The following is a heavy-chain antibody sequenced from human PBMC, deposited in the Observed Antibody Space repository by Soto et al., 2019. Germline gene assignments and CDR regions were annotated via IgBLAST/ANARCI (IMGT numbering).Heavy chain of an antibody. Sequence: GXSVKVPCKASGYSFTSYYMHWVRQAPGQGLEWMGIINPSGGSTIYAQKFQGRVTMTRDTSTSTVYMELSSLRSEDTAVYYCASGKSIGGSAFDIWGQGTMVTVSS. CDR1: GYSFTSYY. D-gene: IGHD3-10*01. V-gene: IGHV1-46*01. CDR3: ASGKSIGGSAFDI. J-gene: IGHJ3*02. CDR2: INPSGGST.